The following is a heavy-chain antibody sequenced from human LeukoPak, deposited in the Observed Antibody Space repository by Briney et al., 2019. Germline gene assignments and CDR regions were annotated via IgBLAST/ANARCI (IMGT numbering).Heavy chain of an antibody. J-gene: IGHJ1*01. D-gene: IGHD6-13*01. V-gene: IGHV4-59*12. CDR1: GGSISSYF. Sequence: SETLSLTCTVSGGSISSYFWSWIRQPPGKGLEWIGYIHHSGTTNYNPSLKSRVTMSVDTSKNQFSLKVSSVTAADTAVYYCARYREQHHWGQGTLVTVSS. CDR2: IHHSGTT. CDR3: ARYREQHH.